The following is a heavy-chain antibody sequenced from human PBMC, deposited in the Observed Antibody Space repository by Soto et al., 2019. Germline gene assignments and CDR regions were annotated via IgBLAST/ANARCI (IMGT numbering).Heavy chain of an antibody. J-gene: IGHJ4*02. D-gene: IGHD3-22*01. V-gene: IGHV3-15*07. Sequence: GGSLRLSCAASGFTFSNAWINWVRQTPGRGLEWVGRVKSKNDGGTTDFAAPVKGRFAISRDDSKNMVYLEMNSLQTEDTAMIYFTTASYITTITVRFDYWGQGTLVTVSS. CDR3: TTASYITTITVRFDY. CDR2: VKSKNDGGTT. CDR1: GFTFSNAW.